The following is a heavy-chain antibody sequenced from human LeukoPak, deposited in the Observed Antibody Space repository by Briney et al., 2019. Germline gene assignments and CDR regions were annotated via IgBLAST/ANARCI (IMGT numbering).Heavy chain of an antibody. CDR3: AKDYYYGSGSYWEDCFDP. Sequence: PGGSLRLSCAASGFTFSSYWMHWVRQAPGKGLGWVSRINSDGSSTSYADSVKGRFTISRDNAKNTLYLQMNSLRAEDTAVYYCAKDYYYGSGSYWEDCFDPWGQGTLVTVSS. CDR1: GFTFSSYW. J-gene: IGHJ5*02. CDR2: INSDGSST. D-gene: IGHD3-10*01. V-gene: IGHV3-74*01.